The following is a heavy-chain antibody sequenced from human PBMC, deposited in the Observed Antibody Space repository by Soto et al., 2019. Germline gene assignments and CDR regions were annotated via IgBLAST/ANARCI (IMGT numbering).Heavy chain of an antibody. Sequence: EVQLLESGGGLVQPGGSLRLSCAASGFTFSSYAMSWVRQAPGKGLEWVSAISGSGGSTYYADSVKGRFTISRDNSKNTLYLQMNSLRAADTAVYYCAKDRYIYGDYVVYFQHWGQGTLVTVSS. CDR2: ISGSGGST. CDR1: GFTFSSYA. D-gene: IGHD4-17*01. CDR3: AKDRYIYGDYVVYFQH. V-gene: IGHV3-23*01. J-gene: IGHJ1*01.